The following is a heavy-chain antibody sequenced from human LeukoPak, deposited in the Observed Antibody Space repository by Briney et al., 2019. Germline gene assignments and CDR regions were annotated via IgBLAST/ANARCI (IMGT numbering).Heavy chain of an antibody. D-gene: IGHD6-19*01. CDR1: GYTFTSYG. CDR3: ARTLYSSGWYGGTLGY. J-gene: IGHJ4*02. Sequence: ASVTVSCKASGYTFTSYGISWLRQAPGQGLEGMGWISAYNGNTNYAQKLQGRVTMTKDTSTSTAYMELRSLRSDDSAVYYCARTLYSSGWYGGTLGYWGQGTLVTVSS. CDR2: ISAYNGNT. V-gene: IGHV1-18*01.